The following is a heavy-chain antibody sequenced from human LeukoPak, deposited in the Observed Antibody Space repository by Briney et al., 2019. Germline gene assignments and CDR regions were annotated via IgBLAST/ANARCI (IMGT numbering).Heavy chain of an antibody. J-gene: IGHJ4*02. D-gene: IGHD3-10*01. CDR3: ARVEYLWFGELLD. CDR2: IKQDGSEK. CDR1: GFTLSSYS. V-gene: IGHV3-7*01. Sequence: GGSLRLSCAASGFTLSSYSMSWVRQAPGKGLEWVANIKQDGSEKYYVDSVKGRFTISRDNAKNSLYLQMNSLRAEDTAVYYCARVEYLWFGELLDWGQGTLVTVSS.